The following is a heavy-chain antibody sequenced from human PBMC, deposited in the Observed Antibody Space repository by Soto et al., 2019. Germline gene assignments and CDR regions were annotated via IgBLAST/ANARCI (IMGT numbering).Heavy chain of an antibody. J-gene: IGHJ5*02. Sequence: QVQLVQSGAEVKKPGASVKVSCKASGYTFTSYAMHWVRQAPGQRLEWMGWINAGNGNTKYSQKFQGRVSITRDTSASTVYMELSSLRSEVAAVYYCARGYGGPIGWSDPWGQGTLVTVSS. CDR3: ARGYGGPIGWSDP. CDR2: INAGNGNT. V-gene: IGHV1-3*01. CDR1: GYTFTSYA. D-gene: IGHD3-16*01.